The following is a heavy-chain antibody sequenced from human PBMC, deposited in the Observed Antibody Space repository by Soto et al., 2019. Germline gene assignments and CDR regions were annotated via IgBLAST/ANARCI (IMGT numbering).Heavy chain of an antibody. Sequence: PWGSLRLSCAASGFSLATNTIHCVRHFPLKWREWVASISNDGRRKYYADFVKGRFTISRDTANNILYLEMNSLRAEDTSLYYCARVATAMTYDFWGQGTQVTVSS. CDR1: GFSLATNT. CDR3: ARVATAMTYDF. J-gene: IGHJ4*02. D-gene: IGHD2-21*02. V-gene: IGHV3-30*04. CDR2: ISNDGRRK.